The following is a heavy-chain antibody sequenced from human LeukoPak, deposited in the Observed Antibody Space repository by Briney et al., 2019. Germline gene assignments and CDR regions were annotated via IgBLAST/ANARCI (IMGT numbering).Heavy chain of an antibody. V-gene: IGHV3-30*18. J-gene: IGHJ4*02. CDR3: ANGRSEYCSGGSCYWWDY. D-gene: IGHD2-15*01. CDR1: GFTFSSYG. Sequence: PGGSLRLSCAASGFTFSSYGMHWVRQAPGKGLEWVAVISYDGSNKYYADSVKGRFTISRDNSKNTLYLQMNSLRAEDTAVYYCANGRSEYCSGGSCYWWDYWGQGTLVTVSS. CDR2: ISYDGSNK.